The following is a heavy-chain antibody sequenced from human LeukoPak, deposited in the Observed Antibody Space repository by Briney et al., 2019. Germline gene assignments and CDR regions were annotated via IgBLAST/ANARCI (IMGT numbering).Heavy chain of an antibody. Sequence: SETLSLTCAVSGGSFSGFRWHWIRQPPGKGPEWIGEINHSGGTTYNPSLKSRVSISVDRSKNQFSLKLSSVTAADTAVYFCRASDDAFDIWGQGTMVTVSS. CDR2: INHSGGT. V-gene: IGHV4-34*03. CDR3: RASDDAFDI. J-gene: IGHJ3*02. D-gene: IGHD5-24*01. CDR1: GGSFSGFR.